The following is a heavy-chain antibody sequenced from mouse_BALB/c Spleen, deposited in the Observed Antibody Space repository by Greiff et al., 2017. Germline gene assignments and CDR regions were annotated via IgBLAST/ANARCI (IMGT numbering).Heavy chain of an antibody. CDR1: GFNIKDYY. Sequence: EVQLQQSGAELVRSGASVKLSCTASGFNIKDYYMHWVKQRPEQGLEWIGWIDPENGDTEYAPKFQGKATMTADTCSNTAYLQLSSLTSEDTAVYYCNAHYYGSSYEGYWGQGTTLTVSS. D-gene: IGHD1-1*01. J-gene: IGHJ2*01. CDR2: IDPENGDT. V-gene: IGHV14-4*02. CDR3: NAHYYGSSYEGY.